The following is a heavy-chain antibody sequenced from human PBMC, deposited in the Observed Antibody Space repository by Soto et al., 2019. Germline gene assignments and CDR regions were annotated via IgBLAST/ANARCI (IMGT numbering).Heavy chain of an antibody. V-gene: IGHV3-23*01. J-gene: IGHJ4*02. CDR3: ASGRVNYYDSRGAFDY. CDR2: ISVSGGST. D-gene: IGHD3-22*01. Sequence: PGGSLRLSGAASGITFSTYAMSWVRQAPGKGLEWVSAISVSGGSTYSADSVKGRCTISRDSPKNTLFLQMNSLRAEDTAIYSCASGRVNYYDSRGAFDYWGQGTLVTVSS. CDR1: GITFSTYA.